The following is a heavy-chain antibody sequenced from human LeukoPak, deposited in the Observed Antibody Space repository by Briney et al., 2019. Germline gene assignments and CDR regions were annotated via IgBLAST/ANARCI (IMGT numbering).Heavy chain of an antibody. CDR2: IIPIFGTA. CDR1: GGTFSSYA. V-gene: IGHV1-69*13. Sequence: SVKVSWKASGGTFSSYAISWVRQAPGQGLEWMGGIIPIFGTANYAQKFQGRVTITADESTSTAYMELSSLRSEDTAVYYCAREGAGGYYYYYMDVWGKGTTVTVSS. CDR3: AREGAGGYYYYYMDV. J-gene: IGHJ6*03. D-gene: IGHD3-10*01.